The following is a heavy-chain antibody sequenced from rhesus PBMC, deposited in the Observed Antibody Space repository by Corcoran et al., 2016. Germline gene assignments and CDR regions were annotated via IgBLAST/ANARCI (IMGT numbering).Heavy chain of an antibody. CDR1: GGSISDDYY. Sequence: QVQLQESGPGLVKPSETLSLTCAVSGGSISDDYYWSWIRQAPGKGLEWIGYIYGSGSSTNYNPSLKSRVTLLVDTSKNQLSLKLSSVTTADTAVYYRARGLYRGGLDSWGQGVVVTVSS. CDR3: ARGLYRGGLDS. D-gene: IGHD2-21*01. CDR2: IYGSGSST. J-gene: IGHJ6*01. V-gene: IGHV4S11*01.